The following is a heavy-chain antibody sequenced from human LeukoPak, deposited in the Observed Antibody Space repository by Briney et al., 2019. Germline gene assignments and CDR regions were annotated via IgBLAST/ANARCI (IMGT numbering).Heavy chain of an antibody. Sequence: SETLSLTCTLSGRSITGGGYYWSWLRQHPGKVLEWIGHIYHLGSTYYDPSLKSRLSISIETSENQFFLNLSSVTAADTAVYYCARVPMGASDYYYMDVWGKGTTVTVSS. CDR3: ARVPMGASDYYYMDV. D-gene: IGHD1-26*01. CDR1: GRSITGGGYY. V-gene: IGHV4-31*03. CDR2: IYHLGST. J-gene: IGHJ6*03.